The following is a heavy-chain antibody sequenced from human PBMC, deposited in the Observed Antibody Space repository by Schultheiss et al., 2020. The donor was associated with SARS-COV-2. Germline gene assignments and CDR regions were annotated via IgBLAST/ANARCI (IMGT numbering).Heavy chain of an antibody. V-gene: IGHV4-31*03. CDR1: GGSISSGDYY. Sequence: SETLSLTCSVSGGSISSGDYYWSWIRQHPGKGLEWIGYIYHSGSTNYNPSLKSRVTISVDTSKNQFSLKLSSVTAADTAVYFCTRDRRLDYVWGSNRSDAFDVWGQGTMVTVSS. J-gene: IGHJ3*01. CDR2: IYHSGST. D-gene: IGHD3-16*02. CDR3: TRDRRLDYVWGSNRSDAFDV.